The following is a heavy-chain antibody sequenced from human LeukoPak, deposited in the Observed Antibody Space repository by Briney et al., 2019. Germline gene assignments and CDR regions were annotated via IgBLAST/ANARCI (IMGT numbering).Heavy chain of an antibody. CDR1: GFTFSTYT. J-gene: IGHJ4*02. CDR2: ITGTGSST. V-gene: IGHV3-64*02. CDR3: ARERAGYYYDY. D-gene: IGHD3-10*01. Sequence: GGSLRLFCAACGFTFSTYTMQWVRQAPGKGLEYVSFITGTGSSTHHADSVKGRFTISRDNSKSTLYLQMGSLRAEDTAVYFCARERAGYYYDYWGQGTLVTVSS.